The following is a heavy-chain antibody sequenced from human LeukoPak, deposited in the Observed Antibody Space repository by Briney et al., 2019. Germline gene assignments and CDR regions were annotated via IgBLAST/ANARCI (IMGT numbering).Heavy chain of an antibody. Sequence: GRSLRLSCAASGFTFSSSWMSWVRQAPGKGLEWVANIQQDGSDKYYVDSVKGRFTISRDNAKNSLYLQMSSLRAEDTAVYYCARDLYRIVVVPHYFDYWGQGTLVTVSS. D-gene: IGHD3-22*01. V-gene: IGHV3-7*01. CDR3: ARDLYRIVVVPHYFDY. CDR1: GFTFSSSW. J-gene: IGHJ4*02. CDR2: IQQDGSDK.